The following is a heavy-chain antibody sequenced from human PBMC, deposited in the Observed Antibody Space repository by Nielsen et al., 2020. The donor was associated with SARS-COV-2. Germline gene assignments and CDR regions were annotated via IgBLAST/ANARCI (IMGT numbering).Heavy chain of an antibody. CDR2: TKTDGSAT. Sequence: GGSLRLSCAASGFTFSTYWMHWVRQTPEKGLVWVSRTKTDGSATNYADSVKGRFTVSRDNANNTLYLQMNSLRGEDTAVYFCARGGAHPSFIDYWGQGTLVTVSS. CDR3: ARGGAHPSFIDY. J-gene: IGHJ4*02. V-gene: IGHV3-74*01. CDR1: GFTFSTYW.